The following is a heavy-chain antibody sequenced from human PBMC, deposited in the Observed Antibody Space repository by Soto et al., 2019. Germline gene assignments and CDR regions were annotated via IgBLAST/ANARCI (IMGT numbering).Heavy chain of an antibody. V-gene: IGHV1-3*01. Sequence: ASVKVSCKASGYTFTSYAMHWVRQAPGQRLEWMGWINAGNGNTKYSQKFQGRVTITRDTSASTAYMELSSLRSEDTAVYYCARMTTVTTDYYYSGMDVWGQGTTVIVSS. D-gene: IGHD4-17*01. CDR1: GYTFTSYA. J-gene: IGHJ6*02. CDR3: ARMTTVTTDYYYSGMDV. CDR2: INAGNGNT.